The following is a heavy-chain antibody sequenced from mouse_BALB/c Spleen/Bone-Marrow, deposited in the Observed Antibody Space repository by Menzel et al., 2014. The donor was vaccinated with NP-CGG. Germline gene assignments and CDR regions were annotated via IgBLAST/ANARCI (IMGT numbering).Heavy chain of an antibody. D-gene: IGHD4-1*01. V-gene: IGHV1-82*01. J-gene: IGHJ2*01. CDR3: ARWDDGSY. CDR1: GYAFSSSW. Sequence: VNVVESGPELVKPGASVKISCKASGYAFSSSWMNWVKQRPGQGLEWIGRIYPRDGDTYYNAKFKGKATPTADKSSSTAYMQLSSLTSVDSAVYFCARWDDGSYWGQGTTLTVSS. CDR2: IYPRDGDT.